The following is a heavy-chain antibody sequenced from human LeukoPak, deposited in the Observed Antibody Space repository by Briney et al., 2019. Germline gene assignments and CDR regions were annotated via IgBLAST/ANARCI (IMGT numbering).Heavy chain of an antibody. J-gene: IGHJ4*02. V-gene: IGHV4-39*01. CDR2: IYYSGST. CDR3: ARPRIRDGYNWEY. CDR1: GGSISSSSYY. Sequence: SETLSLTCTVSGGSISSSSYYWGWIRQPPGKGLEWIGGIYYSGSTYYNPSLKSRVTISVDTSKNQFSLKLSSVTAADTAVYYCARPRIRDGYNWEYWGQGTLVTVSS. D-gene: IGHD5-24*01.